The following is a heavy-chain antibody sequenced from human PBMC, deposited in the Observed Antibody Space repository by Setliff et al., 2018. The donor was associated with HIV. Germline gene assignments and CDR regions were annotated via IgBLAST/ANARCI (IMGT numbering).Heavy chain of an antibody. J-gene: IGHJ5*01. CDR2: ISTSGADT. Sequence: GGSLRLSCAASGFTFSSYAMSWVRQAPGKGLEWVSTISTSGADTYDAHSMKGRFTISRDNSKNTLYLQMNSLTAEDTAVYYCARDQSPTYYYDTSNYHPWFDYWGQGTLVTVSS. CDR3: ARDQSPTYYYDTSNYHPWFDY. V-gene: IGHV3-23*01. CDR1: GFTFSSYA. D-gene: IGHD3-22*01.